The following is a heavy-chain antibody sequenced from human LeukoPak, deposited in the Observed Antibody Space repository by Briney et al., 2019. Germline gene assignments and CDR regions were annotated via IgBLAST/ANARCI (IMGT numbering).Heavy chain of an antibody. CDR1: GFTFRSYW. V-gene: IGHV3-74*01. CDR3: ARDLGYCSGTSCSGLDY. CDR2: IKTDGTST. J-gene: IGHJ4*02. D-gene: IGHD2-2*01. Sequence: GGSLRLSCAASGFTFRSYWMHWVRQAPGRGLVWVSRIKTDGTSTSYADSVKGRFTISRDNAKSTLYLQMNSLRAEDTAAYYCARDLGYCSGTSCSGLDYWGQGTLVSVSS.